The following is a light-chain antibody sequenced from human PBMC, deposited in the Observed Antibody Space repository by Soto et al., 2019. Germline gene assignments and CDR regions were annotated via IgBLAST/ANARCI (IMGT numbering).Light chain of an antibody. CDR1: ETISTF. J-gene: IGKJ5*01. CDR3: QQSYSLSPIT. V-gene: IGKV1-39*01. CDR2: AAS. Sequence: DIQMTQSPSSRSASVGDRVTLTCRASETISTFLNWYQHKPGRAPKLLIYAASRLQSGVPSRFSGSGSGTDFTLTINGLQPEDFASYYCQQSYSLSPITFGQGTRLEIK.